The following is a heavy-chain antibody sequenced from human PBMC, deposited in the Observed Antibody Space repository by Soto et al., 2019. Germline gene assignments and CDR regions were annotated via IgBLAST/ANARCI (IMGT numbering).Heavy chain of an antibody. D-gene: IGHD3-22*01. CDR1: GYTFTIYG. J-gene: IGHJ4*02. CDR2: ISGYNGNT. CDR3: ARVDYYDSNGYYGY. Sequence: QVQLVQSGAEVKKPGASVKVSCKASGYTFTIYGISWVRQAPGQGLEWMGWISGYNGNTDYAQNLQDRVTLTTDASTSSVYMELRSLRSDDTAVYYCARVDYYDSNGYYGYWDQGTLITVSS. V-gene: IGHV1-18*04.